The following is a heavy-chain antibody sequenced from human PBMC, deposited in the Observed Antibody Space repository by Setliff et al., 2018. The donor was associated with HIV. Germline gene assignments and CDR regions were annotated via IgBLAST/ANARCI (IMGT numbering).Heavy chain of an antibody. CDR1: GGSISSSSYY. Sequence: SETLSLTCTFSGGSISSSSYYWGWIRQPPGKGLEWIGSIYYSGSTYYNPSLKSRVTISVDTSKNQFSLKLSSVTAADTAVYYCARRTSYSGGLYYYYYYMDVWGKGTTVTVSS. CDR2: IYYSGST. J-gene: IGHJ6*03. V-gene: IGHV4-39*01. CDR3: ARRTSYSGGLYYYYYYMDV. D-gene: IGHD1-26*01.